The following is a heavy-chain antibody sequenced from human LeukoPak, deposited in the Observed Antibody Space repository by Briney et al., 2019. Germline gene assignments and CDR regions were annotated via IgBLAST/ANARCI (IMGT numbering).Heavy chain of an antibody. CDR1: GFTFSSYA. CDR3: AKDQFGVEGATPRYYYGMDV. V-gene: IGHV3-23*01. J-gene: IGHJ6*02. Sequence: GALRLSCAASGFTFSSYAMSWVRQAPGKGLEWVSAISGSGGSTYYADSVKGRFTISRDNSKNTLYLQMNSLRAEDTAVYYCAKDQFGVEGATPRYYYGMDVWGQGTTVTVSS. CDR2: ISGSGGST. D-gene: IGHD1-26*01.